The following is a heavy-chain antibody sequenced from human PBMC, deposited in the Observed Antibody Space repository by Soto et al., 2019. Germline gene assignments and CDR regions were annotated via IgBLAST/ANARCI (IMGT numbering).Heavy chain of an antibody. D-gene: IGHD2-2*01. V-gene: IGHV3-64D*06. J-gene: IGHJ3*02. Sequence: GGSLRLSCSASGFTFSSYAMHWVRQAPGKGLEYVSAISSNGGSTYYADSVKGRFTISRDNSKNTLYPQMSSLRAEDTAVYYCVKDPLGYCSSTSCYADAFDIWGQGTRGTVSS. CDR3: VKDPLGYCSSTSCYADAFDI. CDR2: ISSNGGST. CDR1: GFTFSSYA.